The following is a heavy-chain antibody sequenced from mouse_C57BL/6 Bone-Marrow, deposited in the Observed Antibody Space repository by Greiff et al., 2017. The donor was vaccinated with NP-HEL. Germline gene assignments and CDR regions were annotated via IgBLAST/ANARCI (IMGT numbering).Heavy chain of an antibody. CDR1: GYSFTDYN. Sequence: VQLQQSGPELVKPGASVKISCKASGYSFTDYNMNWVKQSNGKSLEWIGVINPNYGTTSYNQKFKGKATLTVDQSSSTAYMQLNNLTSEDSAIDYCARKGYYGSSFDYWGQGTTLTVSS. V-gene: IGHV1-39*01. J-gene: IGHJ2*01. CDR3: ARKGYYGSSFDY. D-gene: IGHD1-1*01. CDR2: INPNYGTT.